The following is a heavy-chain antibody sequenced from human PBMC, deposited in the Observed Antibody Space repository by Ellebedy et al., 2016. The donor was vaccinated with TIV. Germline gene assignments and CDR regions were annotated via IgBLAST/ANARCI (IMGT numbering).Heavy chain of an antibody. J-gene: IGHJ4*02. CDR1: GASISSSY. V-gene: IGHV4-59*01. D-gene: IGHD3-10*01. CDR2: ISNTGRT. CDR3: ARDRRGSYDF. Sequence: MPSETLSLTCTVPGASISSSYWSRIRQTPGKDLECIGYISNTGRTNYNPSLQSRVTISVDPSRNQFSLTLRSLTAADTAVYYCARDRRGSYDFWGQGTLLAVSS.